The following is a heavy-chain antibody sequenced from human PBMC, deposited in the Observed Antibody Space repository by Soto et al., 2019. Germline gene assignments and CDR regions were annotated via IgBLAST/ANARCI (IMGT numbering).Heavy chain of an antibody. CDR1: VFTFSSYS. D-gene: IGHD6-25*01. J-gene: IGHJ6*02. CDR3: ARDSGKLEGHYYGMDV. V-gene: IGHV3-21*01. Sequence: PGGSLRLSCAASVFTFSSYSMNWVRQAPGKGLEWVSSISSSSSYIYYADSVKGRFTISRDNAKNSLYLQMNSLRAEDTAVYYCARDSGKLEGHYYGMDVWGQGTTVTVSS. CDR2: ISSSSSYI.